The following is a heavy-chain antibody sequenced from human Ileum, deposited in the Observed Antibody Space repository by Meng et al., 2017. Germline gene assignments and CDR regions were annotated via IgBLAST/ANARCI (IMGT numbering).Heavy chain of an antibody. J-gene: IGHJ4*02. CDR3: ARDRYMITFGGVIVDSSLDY. Sequence: ASVKVSCKASGYTFTSYAMHWVRQAPGQRLEWMGWINAGNGNTKYSQKFQGRVTITRDTSASTAYMELSSLRSEDTAVYYCARDRYMITFGGVIVDSSLDYWGQGNRVTCAS. V-gene: IGHV1-3*01. CDR2: INAGNGNT. CDR1: GYTFTSYA. D-gene: IGHD3-16*02.